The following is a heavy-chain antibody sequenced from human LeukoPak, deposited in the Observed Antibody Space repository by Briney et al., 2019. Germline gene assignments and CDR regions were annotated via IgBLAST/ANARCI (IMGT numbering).Heavy chain of an antibody. CDR3: VRDTFSPDAFDI. CDR1: GFTFSSYT. V-gene: IGHV3-21*01. D-gene: IGHD3-16*01. CDR2: ISTSSSYI. J-gene: IGHJ3*02. Sequence: GGSLRLSCAASGFTFSSYTMNWVRQAPGKGLEWVSSISTSSSYIYSADSVKGRFTISRDNAKNSLYLQMNSLRAEDTAVYYCVRDTFSPDAFDIWGQGTMVTVSS.